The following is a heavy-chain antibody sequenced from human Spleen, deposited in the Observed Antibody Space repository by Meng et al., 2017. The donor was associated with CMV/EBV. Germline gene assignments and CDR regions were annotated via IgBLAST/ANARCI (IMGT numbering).Heavy chain of an antibody. CDR3: ARDIAAAGTYYYFFAMDV. J-gene: IGHJ6*02. V-gene: IGHV3-74*01. D-gene: IGHD6-13*01. Sequence: GESLKISCAASGFTFSNYWMHWVRQAPGKGLVWVSRINSDGSNTGYADSVKGRFTISRDNAQLYLQMNSLRAEDTAVYYCARDIAAAGTYYYFFAMDVWGQGTTVTVSS. CDR1: GFTFSNYW. CDR2: INSDGSNT.